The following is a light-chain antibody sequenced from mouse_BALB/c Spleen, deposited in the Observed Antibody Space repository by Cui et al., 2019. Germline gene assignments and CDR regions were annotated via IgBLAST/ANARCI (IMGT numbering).Light chain of an antibody. J-gene: IGKJ1*01. V-gene: IGKV4-80*01. CDR2: STS. CDR3: HQWSSYPWT. CDR1: SSVSY. Sequence: QMVLRQSPAIMSESLREEITLTCSASSSVSYMHWYQQKSGTSPKLLIYSTSNLASGVPSRFSGSGSGTFYSLTISSLEAEDAADYYCHQWSSYPWTFGGGTKLEIK.